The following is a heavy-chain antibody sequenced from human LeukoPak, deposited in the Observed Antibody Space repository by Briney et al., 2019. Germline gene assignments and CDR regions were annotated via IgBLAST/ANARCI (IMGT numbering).Heavy chain of an antibody. J-gene: IGHJ4*02. V-gene: IGHV3-20*01. CDR1: GFTFDDYG. Sequence: GSLRLSCAASGFTFDDYGMSWVRQAPGKGLEWVSDINWNGGSTGYADSVKGRFTISRDNAKNSLYLQMNSLRAEDTALYHCARGLLRFLEWTPFGYWGQGTLVTVSS. CDR2: INWNGGST. CDR3: ARGLLRFLEWTPFGY. D-gene: IGHD3-3*01.